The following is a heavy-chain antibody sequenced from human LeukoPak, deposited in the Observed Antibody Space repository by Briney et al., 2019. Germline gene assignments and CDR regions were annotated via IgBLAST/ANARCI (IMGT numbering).Heavy chain of an antibody. D-gene: IGHD6-19*01. CDR1: GFTFSSYS. J-gene: IGHJ4*02. CDR2: MSGSGVNT. V-gene: IGHV3-23*01. CDR3: ARDQGSGWCSY. Sequence: LSGGSLRLTCAASGFTFSSYSMNWVRQAPGKGLEWVSGMSGSGVNTDYADSVKGRFTISRDNSKNTLYLQMNSLRAEDTAVYYCARDQGSGWCSYWGQGTLVTVSS.